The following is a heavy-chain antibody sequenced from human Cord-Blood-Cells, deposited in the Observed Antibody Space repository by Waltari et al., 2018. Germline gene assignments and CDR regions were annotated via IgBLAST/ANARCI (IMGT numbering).Heavy chain of an antibody. D-gene: IGHD5-18*01. V-gene: IGHV4-39*01. J-gene: IGHJ2*01. CDR2: IYYSGST. CDR1: GGSISSSSYY. Sequence: QLQLQESGPGLVKPSETLSLTCTVSGGSISSSSYYWGWIRQPPGKGLEWIGSIYYSGSTYYNPSLKSRVTISVDTSKNQFSLKLSSVTAADTAVYYCATVSGYSYGYWYFDLWGRGTLVPVSS. CDR3: ATVSGYSYGYWYFDL.